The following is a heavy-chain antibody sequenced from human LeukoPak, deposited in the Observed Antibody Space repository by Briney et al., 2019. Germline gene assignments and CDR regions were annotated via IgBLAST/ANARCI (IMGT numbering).Heavy chain of an antibody. CDR1: GGSFSGYY. CDR2: INHSGST. CDR3: ARVYNYYYYYMDV. V-gene: IGHV4-34*01. Sequence: SETLSLTCAVYGGSFSGYYWSWIRQPPGKGLEWIGEINHSGSTNYNPSLKSRVTISVDTSKNQFSLKLSSVTAADTAVYYCARVYNYYYYYMDVWGKGTTVTVSS. J-gene: IGHJ6*03.